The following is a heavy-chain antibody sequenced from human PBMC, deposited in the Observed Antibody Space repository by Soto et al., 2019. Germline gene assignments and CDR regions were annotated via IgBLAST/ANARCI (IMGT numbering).Heavy chain of an antibody. CDR2: ISYDGSNK. CDR3: AKDVGGYDLLWPDY. D-gene: IGHD5-12*01. CDR1: GFTFSSYG. J-gene: IGHJ4*02. Sequence: QVQLVESGGGVVQPGRSLRLSCAASGFTFSSYGMHWVRQAPGKGLEWVAVISYDGSNKYYADSVKGRFTISRDNSKNTLYLQMNSLSAVDTSVYYCAKDVGGYDLLWPDYWGQGTLVTVSS. V-gene: IGHV3-30*18.